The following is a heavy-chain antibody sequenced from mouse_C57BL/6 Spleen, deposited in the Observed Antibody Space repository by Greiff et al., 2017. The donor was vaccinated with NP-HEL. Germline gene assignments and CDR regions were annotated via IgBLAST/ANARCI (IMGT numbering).Heavy chain of an antibody. V-gene: IGHV1-54*01. CDR2: INPGSGGT. Sequence: QVQLQQSGAELVRPGTSVKVSCKASGYAFTNYLIEWVKQRPGQGLEWIGVINPGSGGTNYNEKFKGKATLTADKSSSTAYMQLSSLTSEDSAVYFWARSAYYYGSSPWAMDYWGQGTSVTVSS. J-gene: IGHJ4*01. CDR3: ARSAYYYGSSPWAMDY. CDR1: GYAFTNYL. D-gene: IGHD1-1*01.